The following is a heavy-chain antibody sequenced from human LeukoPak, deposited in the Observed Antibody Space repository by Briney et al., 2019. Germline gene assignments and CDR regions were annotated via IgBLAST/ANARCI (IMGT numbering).Heavy chain of an antibody. Sequence: GGSLRLSCAASGFTFDDYAMHWVRLAPGKGLEWVSGVNWNSGSIGYVGSVKGRFTVSRDNAKNSLYLQMNSLRTEDMALYYCTRGSSSSVTDALDIWGQGTMVTVSS. D-gene: IGHD6-13*01. V-gene: IGHV3-9*03. CDR1: GFTFDDYA. CDR3: TRGSSSSVTDALDI. CDR2: VNWNSGSI. J-gene: IGHJ3*02.